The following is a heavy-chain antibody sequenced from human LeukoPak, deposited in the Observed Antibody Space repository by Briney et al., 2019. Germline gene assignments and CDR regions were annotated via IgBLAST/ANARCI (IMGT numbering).Heavy chain of an antibody. V-gene: IGHV3-23*01. J-gene: IGHJ4*02. CDR3: AKSNPYTNSWYDY. CDR1: GFTFSNYA. CDR2: ISGSGGTT. D-gene: IGHD6-13*01. Sequence: GGSLRLSCAAAGFTFSNYAVSGGRQARGGGVEWVSVISGSGGTTYYAHSRHARFTTSRDNSKTTVPLHMDSARAEDTALYYCAKSNPYTNSWYDYWGQGTLASVPS.